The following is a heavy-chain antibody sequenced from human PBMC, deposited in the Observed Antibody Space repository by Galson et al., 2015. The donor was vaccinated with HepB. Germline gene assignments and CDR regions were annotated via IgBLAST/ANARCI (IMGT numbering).Heavy chain of an antibody. D-gene: IGHD3-22*01. J-gene: IGHJ4*02. CDR3: ARAPMGDSTGSYFDY. CDR1: GFTFSSYS. CDR2: IKRDGSEK. Sequence: SLRLSCAASGFTFSSYSMSWVRQAPGQGLEWVANIKRDGSEKYYVDSVNGRFTISRDNAKNSLYLQMNSLRAEDTAVYYCARAPMGDSTGSYFDYWGQGILVTVSS. V-gene: IGHV3-7*03.